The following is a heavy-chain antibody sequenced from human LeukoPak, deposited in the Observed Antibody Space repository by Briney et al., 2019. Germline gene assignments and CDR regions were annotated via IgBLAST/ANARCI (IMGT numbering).Heavy chain of an antibody. CDR2: VSASGGST. V-gene: IGHV3-23*01. J-gene: IGHJ4*02. D-gene: IGHD3-10*01. CDR3: ARLPMVRGVIHLDC. Sequence: GGSLRLSCVVSGISLSNYAMTWVRQAPGKGLEWVSTVSASGGSTYYADSVEGRFTISRDNSKNTLYLQMNSLRTDDTAVYFCARLPMVRGVIHLDCWGQGTLVTVSS. CDR1: GISLSNYA.